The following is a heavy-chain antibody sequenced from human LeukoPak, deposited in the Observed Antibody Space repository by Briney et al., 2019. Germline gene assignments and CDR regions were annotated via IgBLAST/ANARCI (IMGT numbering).Heavy chain of an antibody. Sequence: GGSLRLSCAASGFTFSSYSMNGVRQAPGKGLEWVSSISSSSSYIYYADSVKGRFTISRDNAKNSLYLQMNSLRAEDTAVYYCARDEYTAMVKARFDYWGQGTLVTVSS. J-gene: IGHJ4*02. CDR1: GFTFSSYS. D-gene: IGHD5-18*01. CDR3: ARDEYTAMVKARFDY. CDR2: ISSSSSYI. V-gene: IGHV3-21*01.